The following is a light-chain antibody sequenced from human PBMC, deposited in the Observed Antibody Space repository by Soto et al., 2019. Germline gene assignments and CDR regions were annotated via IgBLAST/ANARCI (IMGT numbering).Light chain of an antibody. Sequence: TQSPATLSLSPGERATLSCRASQSVSSYLAWYQQKPGQAPRLLIYGASARATGFPARFSGSGSGTDFTLTISSLQSEDFAVYYCQQYNNWPWTFGQGTKVDIK. CDR2: GAS. J-gene: IGKJ1*01. CDR3: QQYNNWPWT. CDR1: QSVSSY. V-gene: IGKV3-15*01.